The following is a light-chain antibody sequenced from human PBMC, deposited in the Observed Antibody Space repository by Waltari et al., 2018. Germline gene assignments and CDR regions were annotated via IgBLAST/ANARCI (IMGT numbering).Light chain of an antibody. Sequence: QSALTQTASVSGSPGQSLTIPCTGTSSDIGSFNLVSCYQQHPGKAPKLMIYEVSQRPSGVSNRFSGSKSANTASLTISGLQAEDEADYYCCSYAGTIPFVFGTGTKVTVL. CDR1: SSDIGSFNL. J-gene: IGLJ1*01. CDR3: CSYAGTIPFV. V-gene: IGLV2-23*02. CDR2: EVS.